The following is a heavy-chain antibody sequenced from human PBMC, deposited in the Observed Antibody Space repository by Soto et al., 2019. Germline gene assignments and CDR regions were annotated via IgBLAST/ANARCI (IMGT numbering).Heavy chain of an antibody. J-gene: IGHJ6*02. CDR3: AKDLHWFAMDV. V-gene: IGHV3-23*01. D-gene: IGHD3-10*01. Sequence: GGSLRLSCVASGFPFSNYYMDWVRQAPGKGLEWVAVISGSEDNKHYADSVKGRFTISRDNSMNTLYLQKNSLRADDTAIYYCAKDLHWFAMDVWGQGTTVTVSS. CDR1: GFPFSNYY. CDR2: ISGSEDNK.